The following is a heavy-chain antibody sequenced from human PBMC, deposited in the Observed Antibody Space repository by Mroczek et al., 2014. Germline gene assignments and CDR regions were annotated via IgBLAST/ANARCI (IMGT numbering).Heavy chain of an antibody. CDR1: GFTFSSYA. J-gene: IGHJ4*02. CDR3: ARASRAVAGTSFDY. Sequence: QVQLVESGGGVVQPGRSLRLSCAASGFTFSSYAMHWVRQAPGKGLEWVAVISYDGSNKYYADSVKGRFTISRDNSKNTLYLQMNSLRAEDTAVYYCARASRAVAGTSFDYWGQGTPGHPSPQ. D-gene: IGHD6-19*01. CDR2: ISYDGSNK. V-gene: IGHV3-30-3*01.